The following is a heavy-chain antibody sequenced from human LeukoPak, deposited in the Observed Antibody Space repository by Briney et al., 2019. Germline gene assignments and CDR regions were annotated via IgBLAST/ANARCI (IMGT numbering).Heavy chain of an antibody. J-gene: IGHJ4*02. D-gene: IGHD2-21*02. CDR1: GGSFSGYY. Sequence: SETLSLTCAVYGGSFSGYYWSWIRQPPGKGLEWIGEINHSGSTNYNPSLKSRVTISVDTSKNQFSLKLSSVTAADTAVYYCARGPSALPLFDYWGQGTLVTVSS. CDR3: ARGPSALPLFDY. CDR2: INHSGST. V-gene: IGHV4-34*01.